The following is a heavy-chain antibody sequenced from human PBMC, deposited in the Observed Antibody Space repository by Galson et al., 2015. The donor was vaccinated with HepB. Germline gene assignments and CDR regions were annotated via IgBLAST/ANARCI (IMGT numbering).Heavy chain of an antibody. V-gene: IGHV3-11*06. CDR3: ARSSSSGYWYFHY. CDR2: MGRSIDSK. CDR1: GFSFNDYY. Sequence: SLRLSCATSGFSFNDYYIAWIRQSPGKGLQWVSHMGRSIDSKHYADSVRGRFTISRDNSKNRLYLQMNSLRAEDTAVYYCARSSSSGYWYFHYWGQGTLVTVSS. D-gene: IGHD6-13*01. J-gene: IGHJ4*02.